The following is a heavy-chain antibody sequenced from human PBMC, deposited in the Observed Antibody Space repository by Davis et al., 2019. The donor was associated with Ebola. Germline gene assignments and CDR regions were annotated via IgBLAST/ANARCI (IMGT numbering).Heavy chain of an antibody. J-gene: IGHJ5*02. CDR3: AKGGGTSSSDFRRT. Sequence: GGSLRPSCARSGFTSSHYGMNWVRQAPGKGLEWVSGISDSGGTTHYADSVKGRFTISRDNFKNTLFLQMNSLRAEDTAVYYCAKGGGTSSSDFRRTWGQGTLVTVSS. D-gene: IGHD6-6*01. V-gene: IGHV3-23*01. CDR1: GFTSSHYG. CDR2: ISDSGGTT.